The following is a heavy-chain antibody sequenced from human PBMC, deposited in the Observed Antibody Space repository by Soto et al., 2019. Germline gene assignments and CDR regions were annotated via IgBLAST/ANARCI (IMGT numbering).Heavy chain of an antibody. V-gene: IGHV1-18*01. CDR2: ISAHNGNT. J-gene: IGHJ4*02. CDR1: GYIFVNYG. Sequence: ASVKVSCKASGYIFVNYGITWVRQAPGQGLEWMAWISAHNGNTNYAPNLQGRVTVTRDTSTSTAYIELRSLRSDDTAVYYCARGRYGDYWGQGALVTVSS. D-gene: IGHD1-1*01. CDR3: ARGRYGDY.